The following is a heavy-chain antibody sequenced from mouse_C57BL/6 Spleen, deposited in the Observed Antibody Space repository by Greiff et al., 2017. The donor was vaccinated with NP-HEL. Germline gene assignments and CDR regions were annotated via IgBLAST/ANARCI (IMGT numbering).Heavy chain of an antibody. CDR3: ARHEAHYYGSSTGYFDV. V-gene: IGHV1-62-2*01. D-gene: IGHD1-1*01. CDR2: FYPGSGSI. J-gene: IGHJ1*03. CDR1: GYTFTEYT. Sequence: VQLQESGAELVKPGASVKLSCKASGYTFTEYTIHWVKQRSGQGLEWIGWFYPGSGSIKYNEKFKDKATLTADKSSSTVYMELSRLTSEDSAVYFCARHEAHYYGSSTGYFDVWGTGTTVTVSS.